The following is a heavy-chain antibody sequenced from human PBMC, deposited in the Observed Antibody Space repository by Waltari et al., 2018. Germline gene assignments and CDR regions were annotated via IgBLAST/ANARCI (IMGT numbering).Heavy chain of an antibody. V-gene: IGHV3-21*04. Sequence: EVQLVESGGGLVQPGGSLRLSCAASGFTFGDYGMHWVRQAPGKGLEWVSSISSASSYIYYADSVKGRFTISRDNAKNSLSLQMSSLRAEDTAVYYCTSGIRRGSDYWGQGVLVTVSS. D-gene: IGHD5-18*01. CDR1: GFTFGDYG. CDR3: TSGIRRGSDY. J-gene: IGHJ4*02. CDR2: ISSASSYI.